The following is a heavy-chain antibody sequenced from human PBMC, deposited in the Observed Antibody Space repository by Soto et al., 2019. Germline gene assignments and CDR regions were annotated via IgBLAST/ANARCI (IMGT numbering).Heavy chain of an antibody. V-gene: IGHV1-2*04. CDR1: GYTFTGYY. CDR2: INPNSGGT. Sequence: ASVKVSCKASGYTFTGYYMHWVRQAPGQGLEWMGWINPNSGGTNYAQKFQGWVTMTRDTSISTAYMELSRLRSDDTAVYFCVRGQGTNCSSTSCHGAFEIWGQGTMVTVSS. CDR3: VRGQGTNCSSTSCHGAFEI. D-gene: IGHD2-2*01. J-gene: IGHJ3*02.